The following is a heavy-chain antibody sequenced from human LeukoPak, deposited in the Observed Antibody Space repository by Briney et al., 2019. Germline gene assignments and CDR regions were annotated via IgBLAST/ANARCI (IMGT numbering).Heavy chain of an antibody. D-gene: IGHD2-2*01. V-gene: IGHV4-34*01. J-gene: IGHJ4*02. CDR1: GGSFSGYY. Sequence: SETLSLTCAVYGGSFSGYYWSWIRQPPGKGLEWIGEINHSGSTNYNPSLKSRVTISVDTSKNQFSLKLSSVTAADTAVYYCARLSRVLYQLPWDYWGQGTLVTVSS. CDR3: ARLSRVLYQLPWDY. CDR2: INHSGST.